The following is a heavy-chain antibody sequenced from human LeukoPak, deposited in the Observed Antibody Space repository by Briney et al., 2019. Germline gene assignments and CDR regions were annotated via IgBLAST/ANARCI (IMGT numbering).Heavy chain of an antibody. CDR2: TSDRGDYT. CDR3: ARKAQYNGHYPLDY. Sequence: GGSLRLSCAASGFTFTSYSMSWVRQAPGKGLEWVSGTSDRGDYTYYADSVKGRFTISRDSSKDTLFLQMNSLRAEDTALYFCARKAQYNGHYPLDYWGQGTLVTVSS. J-gene: IGHJ4*02. V-gene: IGHV3-23*01. D-gene: IGHD1-7*01. CDR1: GFTFTSYS.